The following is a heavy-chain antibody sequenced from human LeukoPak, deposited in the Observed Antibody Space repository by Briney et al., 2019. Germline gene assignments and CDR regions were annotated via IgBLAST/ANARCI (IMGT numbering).Heavy chain of an antibody. J-gene: IGHJ4*02. D-gene: IGHD6-13*01. Sequence: GGSLRLSCAASGFTFSSYWMSWVRQAPGKGLEWVANIKQDGSEKYYVDSVKGRFTISRDNAKNSLYLQMNSLRAEDTAVYYCAREGPRAAAGTGAYPDYWGQGTLVTVSS. V-gene: IGHV3-7*01. CDR1: GFTFSSYW. CDR2: IKQDGSEK. CDR3: AREGPRAAAGTGAYPDY.